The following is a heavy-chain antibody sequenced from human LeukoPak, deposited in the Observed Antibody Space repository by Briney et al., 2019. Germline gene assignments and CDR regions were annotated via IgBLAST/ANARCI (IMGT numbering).Heavy chain of an antibody. D-gene: IGHD4-17*01. CDR3: ARDHYGDHLFDY. V-gene: IGHV3-23*01. Sequence: TGGSLRLSCAASGFTFSSYGMSWVRQAPGKGLEWVSAISGNGDYTYYADSVKGRFTISRDSAKNSLYLQMNRLRAEDTAVYYCARDHYGDHLFDYWGQGNLDTVSS. J-gene: IGHJ4*02. CDR1: GFTFSSYG. CDR2: ISGNGDYT.